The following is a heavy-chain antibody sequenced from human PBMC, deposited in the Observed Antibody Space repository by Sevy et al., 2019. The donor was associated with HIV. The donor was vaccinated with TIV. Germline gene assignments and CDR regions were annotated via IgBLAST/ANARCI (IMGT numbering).Heavy chain of an antibody. CDR2: VSSSSGYI. D-gene: IGHD2-2*01. CDR1: GFIFSTYS. J-gene: IGHJ6*03. V-gene: IGHV3-21*01. CDR3: ARGHVVVPGAAPYYYYHMDV. Sequence: GGSLRLSCAASGFIFSTYSMNWVRQAPGKGLEWVSSVSSSSGYIYYADSVKGRFTISRDNAKNSLYLEMNSLRAEDTAAYFCARGHVVVPGAAPYYYYHMDVWGKGTTVTVSS.